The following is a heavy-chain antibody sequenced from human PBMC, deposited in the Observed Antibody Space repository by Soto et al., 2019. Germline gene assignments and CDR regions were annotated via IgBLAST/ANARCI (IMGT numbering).Heavy chain of an antibody. J-gene: IGHJ5*02. CDR3: ASVGSDYDNSGYYLP. D-gene: IGHD3-22*01. Sequence: PSETLSLTCIVSGGSVSSSNWWSWVRPPPGKGLEWIGEIYHSGRTTYNPSLKSRATISVDKSENQFSLRLKSVTAADTAVYYCASVGSDYDNSGYYLPWGPGTLVSVSA. CDR1: GGSVSSSNW. CDR2: IYHSGRT. V-gene: IGHV4-4*02.